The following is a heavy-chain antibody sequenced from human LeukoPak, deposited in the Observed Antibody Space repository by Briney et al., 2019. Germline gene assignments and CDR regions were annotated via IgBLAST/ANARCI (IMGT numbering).Heavy chain of an antibody. J-gene: IGHJ4*02. V-gene: IGHV4-59*11. CDR3: ARGGHDLEWLPHPFDY. D-gene: IGHD3-3*01. CDR1: GGSISSHY. Sequence: SETLSLTCTVSGGSISSHYWSWIRQPPGKGLEWIGYIYYSGSTNYNPSLKSRVTISVDTSKNQFPLKLSSVTAADTAVYYCARGGHDLEWLPHPFDYWGQGTLVTVSS. CDR2: IYYSGST.